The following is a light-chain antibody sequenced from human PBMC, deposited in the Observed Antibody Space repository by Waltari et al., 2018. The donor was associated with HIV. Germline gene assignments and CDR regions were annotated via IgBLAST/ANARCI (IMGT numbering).Light chain of an antibody. Sequence: QSALTQPPSASGSPGQSVAISCTGSSNDIGTYNFVSWYQHHPGKAPKLLIYDVTRPPPGIPDRVSGTKSGYTASLTVSDLQVEDEADYYCVSYTEKDTFLLFGGGTKLAV. CDR1: SNDIGTYNF. J-gene: IGLJ2*01. CDR2: DVT. CDR3: VSYTEKDTFLL. V-gene: IGLV2-8*01.